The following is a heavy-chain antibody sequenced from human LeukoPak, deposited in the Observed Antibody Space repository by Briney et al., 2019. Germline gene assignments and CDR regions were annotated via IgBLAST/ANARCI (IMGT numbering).Heavy chain of an antibody. CDR1: GGSISSYY. CDR3: ARLESGVLGDPYYYDSTGYYYRGYFDS. J-gene: IGHJ4*02. CDR2: IYDGGST. D-gene: IGHD3-22*01. Sequence: SETLSLTCTVSGGSISSYYWSWIRQSPGKGLEWIGYIYDGGSTKYNPSLKSRVTMSPDMSKNQFSLKLTSVTAADTAVYYRARLESGVLGDPYYYDSTGYYYRGYFDSWGQGTLVTVSS. V-gene: IGHV4-59*08.